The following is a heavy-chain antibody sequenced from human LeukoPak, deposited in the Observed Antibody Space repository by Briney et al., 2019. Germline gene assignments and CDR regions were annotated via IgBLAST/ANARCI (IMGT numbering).Heavy chain of an antibody. CDR3: ARGQEFDDGVFDS. CDR2: IRSNGATA. Sequence: GGSLRLSCAASGFSFSRFAMTWVRRAPGKGLEWVSTIRSNGATASNADSVKGRFTISRDNSKNTVYLQVNSLRVEDTAIYYCARGQEFDDGVFDSWGQGTLVTVSS. J-gene: IGHJ4*02. V-gene: IGHV3-23*01. CDR1: GFSFSRFA. D-gene: IGHD1-1*01.